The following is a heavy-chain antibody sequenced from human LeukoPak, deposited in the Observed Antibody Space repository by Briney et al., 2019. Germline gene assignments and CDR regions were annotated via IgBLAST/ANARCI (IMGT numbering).Heavy chain of an antibody. Sequence: PGGSLRLSCVASGFTFSSYEMNWVRQASGKGLEWVSYISSGGSTIYYADSVKGRFTISRDDAKNSLYLQMNSLRAEDTAVYYCARATYVDTALVTDCWGRGTLVTVSS. V-gene: IGHV3-48*03. CDR2: ISSGGSTI. J-gene: IGHJ4*02. CDR1: GFTFSSYE. CDR3: ARATYVDTALVTDC. D-gene: IGHD5-18*01.